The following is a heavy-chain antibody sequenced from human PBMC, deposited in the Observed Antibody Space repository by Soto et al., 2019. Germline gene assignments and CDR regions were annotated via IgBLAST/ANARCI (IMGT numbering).Heavy chain of an antibody. D-gene: IGHD3-16*01. CDR3: AREDVWDKLADY. Sequence: PSETLSLTCTVSGGSISSGGYYWSWIRQHPGKGLEWIGYIYYSGSTYYNPSLKSRVTISVDTSKNQFSLKLSSVTAADTAVYYCAREDVWDKLADYWGQGTLVTVSS. CDR1: GGSISSGGYY. V-gene: IGHV4-31*03. CDR2: IYYSGST. J-gene: IGHJ4*02.